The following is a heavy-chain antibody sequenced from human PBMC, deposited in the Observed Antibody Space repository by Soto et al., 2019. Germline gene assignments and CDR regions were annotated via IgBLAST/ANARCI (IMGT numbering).Heavy chain of an antibody. Sequence: PSETLSLTCAVSGYSISSGYYWGWLRQPPGKGLEWIGSIYHGGSTYYNPSLESRVSVSVDTSKNQFSLKVSGVSAADTAVYYCATSQKGYNWNYFDHWGQGALVTVSS. CDR3: ATSQKGYNWNYFDH. D-gene: IGHD1-20*01. J-gene: IGHJ4*02. CDR2: IYHGGST. CDR1: GYSISSGYY. V-gene: IGHV4-38-2*01.